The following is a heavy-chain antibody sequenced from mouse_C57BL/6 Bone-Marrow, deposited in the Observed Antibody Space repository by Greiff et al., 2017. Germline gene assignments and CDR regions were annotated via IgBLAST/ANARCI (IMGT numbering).Heavy chain of an antibody. D-gene: IGHD2-1*01. Sequence: QVQLKESGAELARPGASVKLSCKASGYTFTSYGISWVKQRTGQGLEWIGEIYPRSGNTYYNEKFKGKATLTADKSSSTAYMELRSLTSEDSAVYVCARWIYCGNWVFDYWGQGTTLTVSS. J-gene: IGHJ2*01. V-gene: IGHV1-81*01. CDR1: GYTFTSYG. CDR2: IYPRSGNT. CDR3: ARWIYCGNWVFDY.